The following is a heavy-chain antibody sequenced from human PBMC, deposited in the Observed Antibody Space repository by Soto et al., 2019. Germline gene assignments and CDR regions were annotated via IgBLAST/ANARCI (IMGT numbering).Heavy chain of an antibody. J-gene: IGHJ4*02. Sequence: GGSLRLSCEASGFTFSSYEMNWVRQAPGKGLEWVSYISSGGGTIYYADSLKGRFTISRDNAKNTLYLQMNRLRAEDTAVYYCARGSSLGYWGQGTLVTVSS. CDR2: ISSGGGTI. CDR3: ARGSSLGY. CDR1: GFTFSSYE. V-gene: IGHV3-48*03.